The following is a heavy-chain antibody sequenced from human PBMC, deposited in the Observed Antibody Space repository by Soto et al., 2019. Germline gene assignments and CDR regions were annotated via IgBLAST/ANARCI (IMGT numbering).Heavy chain of an antibody. V-gene: IGHV1-69*01. D-gene: IGHD6-13*01. Sequence: QVLLVQSSAEVKKPGSSVKVSCKASGGTFTSTAFSWVRQAPGQGLEWMGGIIPVLGTPNYAQKFQARLTVTAGASTTTVHMELSSLRSDDTAVYYCASSAGLDHLLNYYGLNVWGQGTTVPVSS. CDR2: IIPVLGTP. CDR3: ASSAGLDHLLNYYGLNV. J-gene: IGHJ6*02. CDR1: GGTFTSTA.